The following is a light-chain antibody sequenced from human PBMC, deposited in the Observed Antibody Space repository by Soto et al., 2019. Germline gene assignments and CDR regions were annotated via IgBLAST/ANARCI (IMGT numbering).Light chain of an antibody. J-gene: IGLJ1*01. CDR3: SSYTRSSTLEV. Sequence: QSALTQPASVSGSPGQSITISCTGTSSDVGGYNYVSWYQQHPGKAPKLMIYEVSNRPSGVSNRFSGSKSGNTASLTISGLQAEAEADYYCSSYTRSSTLEVFGTGTKVTVL. V-gene: IGLV2-14*01. CDR2: EVS. CDR1: SSDVGGYNY.